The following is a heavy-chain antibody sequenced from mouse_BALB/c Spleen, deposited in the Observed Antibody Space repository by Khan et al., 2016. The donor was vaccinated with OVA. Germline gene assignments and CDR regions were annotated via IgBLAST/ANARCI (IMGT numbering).Heavy chain of an antibody. Sequence: DLVKPGASVKLSCKASGYTFTSYWINWIKQRPGQGLDCIGRIAPGSSNVYYNDMFRGTATLTVDTSSRTAYLQLASLSSEDSAVYFCERENYYGRSCYAMDYWGQGTSVTVSS. V-gene: IGHV1S41*01. J-gene: IGHJ4*01. CDR1: GYTFTSYW. CDR3: ERENYYGRSCYAMDY. CDR2: IAPGSSNV. D-gene: IGHD1-1*01.